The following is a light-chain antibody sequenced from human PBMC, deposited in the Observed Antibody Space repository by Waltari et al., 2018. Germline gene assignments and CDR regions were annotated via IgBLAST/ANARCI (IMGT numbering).Light chain of an antibody. CDR2: GAS. V-gene: IGKV3-20*01. CDR3: QQYGSSPRT. J-gene: IGKJ1*01. Sequence: EIVLTQSPGTLSLSPGERATLSCRASQSVRSSYLAWYQQKTGQAPRLLIYGASSRATGTPDRFSGSGSGTDFTLTISRLEPEDFAVYYCQQYGSSPRTFGQGTKVEIK. CDR1: QSVRSSY.